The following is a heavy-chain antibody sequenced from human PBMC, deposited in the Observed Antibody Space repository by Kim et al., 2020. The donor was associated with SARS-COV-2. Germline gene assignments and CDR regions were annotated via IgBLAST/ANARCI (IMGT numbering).Heavy chain of an antibody. CDR2: IYYSGST. Sequence: SETLSLTCTVSGGSISSYYWSWIRQPPGKGLEWIGYIYYSGSTNYNPSLKSRVTISVDTSKNQFSLKLSSVTAADTAVYYCARARDGDYSYYYYGMDVWGQGTTVTVSS. D-gene: IGHD4-17*01. CDR3: ARARDGDYSYYYYGMDV. V-gene: IGHV4-59*01. CDR1: GGSISSYY. J-gene: IGHJ6*02.